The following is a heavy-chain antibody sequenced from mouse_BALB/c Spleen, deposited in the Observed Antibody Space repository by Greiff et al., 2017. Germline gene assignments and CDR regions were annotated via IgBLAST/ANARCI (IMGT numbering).Heavy chain of an antibody. J-gene: IGHJ4*01. V-gene: IGHV5-6*02. Sequence: DVKLVESGGDLVKPGGSLKLSCAASGFTFSSYCMSWVRQTPDKRLEWVATISSGGSYTYYPDSVKARFTISRNNAKNTLYLQMSSLKSEDTAMYYCARQDYDDYAMDYWGQGTSVTVSS. D-gene: IGHD2-4*01. CDR2: ISSGGSYT. CDR1: GFTFSSYC. CDR3: ARQDYDDYAMDY.